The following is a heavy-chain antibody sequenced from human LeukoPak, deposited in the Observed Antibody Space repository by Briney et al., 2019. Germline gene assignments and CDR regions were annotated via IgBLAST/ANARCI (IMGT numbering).Heavy chain of an antibody. CDR3: ARASYYGSGSSSSDY. J-gene: IGHJ4*02. CDR1: GFTFSSYA. V-gene: IGHV3-30*04. D-gene: IGHD3-10*01. CDR2: ISYDGSNK. Sequence: GGSLRLSCAASGFTFSSYAMHWVRQAPGKELEWVAVISYDGSNKYYADSVKGRFTISRDNSKNTLYLQMNSLRAEDTAVYYCARASYYGSGSSSSDYWGQGTLVTVSS.